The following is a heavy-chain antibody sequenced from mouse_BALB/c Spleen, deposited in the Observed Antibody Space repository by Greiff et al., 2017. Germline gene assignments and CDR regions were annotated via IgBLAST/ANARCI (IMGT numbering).Heavy chain of an antibody. D-gene: IGHD2-1*01. V-gene: IGHV5-4*02. J-gene: IGHJ3*01. CDR1: GFTFSDYY. CDR3: ARGGGNYGFAY. Sequence: EVQLVESGGGLVKPGGSLKLSCAASGFTFSDYYMYWVRQTPEKRLEWVATISDGGSYTYYPDSVKGRFTISRDNAKNNLYLQMSSLKSEDTAMYYCARGGGNYGFAYWGQGTLVTVSA. CDR2: ISDGGSYT.